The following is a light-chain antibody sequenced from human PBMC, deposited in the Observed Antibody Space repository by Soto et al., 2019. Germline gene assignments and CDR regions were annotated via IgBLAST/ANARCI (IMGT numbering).Light chain of an antibody. J-gene: IGKJ3*01. Sequence: EIVLTQSPGTLSLSPGERATLSCRASQTVSSSYLAWYQQKPGQAPRLLIYGASSRATGIPDRFSGSGSGPDFTLTISRLEPEDFAVYYCQQYCNSQFTFGPGTKVDIK. V-gene: IGKV3-20*01. CDR2: GAS. CDR1: QTVSSSY. CDR3: QQYCNSQFT.